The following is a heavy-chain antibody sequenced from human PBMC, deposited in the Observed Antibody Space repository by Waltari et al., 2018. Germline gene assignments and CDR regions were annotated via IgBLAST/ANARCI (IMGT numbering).Heavy chain of an antibody. Sequence: QVQLQQWGAGLLKPSETLSLTCAVYGGSFSGYYWSWIRQPPGQGLEGIGEINHSGSTNYNPSLKSRVTISVDTSKNQFSLKLSSVTAADTAVYYCARRIPRILTGAFDYWGQGTLVTVSS. CDR1: GGSFSGYY. D-gene: IGHD3-9*01. V-gene: IGHV4-34*01. J-gene: IGHJ4*02. CDR2: INHSGST. CDR3: ARRIPRILTGAFDY.